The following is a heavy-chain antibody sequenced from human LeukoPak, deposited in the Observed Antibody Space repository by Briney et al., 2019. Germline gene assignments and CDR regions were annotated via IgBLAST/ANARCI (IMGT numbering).Heavy chain of an antibody. Sequence: GASVKVSCKASGGTFSSYAISWVRQAPGQGLEWIGGIIPIFGTANYAQKFQGRVTITADESTSTAYMELSSLRSEDTAVYYCAGSPYYYDSRSTEDYWGQGTLVTVSS. V-gene: IGHV1-69*13. CDR3: AGSPYYYDSRSTEDY. CDR2: IIPIFGTA. CDR1: GGTFSSYA. J-gene: IGHJ4*02. D-gene: IGHD3-22*01.